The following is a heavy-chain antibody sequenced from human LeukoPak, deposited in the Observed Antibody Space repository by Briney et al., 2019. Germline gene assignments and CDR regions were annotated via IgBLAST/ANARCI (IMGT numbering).Heavy chain of an antibody. Sequence: KPSETLSLTCTVSGGSISSSSYYWGWIRQPPGKGLEWIGSIYYSGSTYYNPSLKSRVTISVDTSKNQFSLKLSSVTAADTAVYYCARVDIVATTPGGGFDPWGQGTLVTVSS. CDR2: IYYSGST. V-gene: IGHV4-39*01. J-gene: IGHJ5*02. D-gene: IGHD5-12*01. CDR3: ARVDIVATTPGGGFDP. CDR1: GGSISSSSYY.